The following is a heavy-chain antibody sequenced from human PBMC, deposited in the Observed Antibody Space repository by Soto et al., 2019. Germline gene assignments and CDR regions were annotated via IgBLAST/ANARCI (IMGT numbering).Heavy chain of an antibody. CDR2: IYPGDSDT. V-gene: IGHV5-51*01. D-gene: IGHD3-3*01. J-gene: IGHJ6*02. CDR3: ARHSGHDFWSGSRPPGYYYYGMDV. CDR1: GYSFTSYW. Sequence: GESLKISCKGSGYSFTSYWIGWVRQMPGKGLEWMGIIYPGDSDTRYSPSFQGQVTISADKSISTAYLQWSSLKASDTAMYYCARHSGHDFWSGSRPPGYYYYGMDVWGQGTTVTVS.